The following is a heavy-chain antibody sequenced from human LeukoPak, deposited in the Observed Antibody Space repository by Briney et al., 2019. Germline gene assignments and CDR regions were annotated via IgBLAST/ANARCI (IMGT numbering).Heavy chain of an antibody. CDR2: TSSTGNTM. J-gene: IGHJ6*02. CDR1: GFTFRSYE. V-gene: IGHV3-48*03. CDR3: AGGRGLYGMDV. Sequence: PGGSLRLSCAASGFTFRSYEMNWVRQAPGKGLEWVSYTSSTGNTMYYADSVKGRFTISRDNANNSLYLQMNSLRVEDTSFYYCAGGRGLYGMDVWGQGTTVTVSS.